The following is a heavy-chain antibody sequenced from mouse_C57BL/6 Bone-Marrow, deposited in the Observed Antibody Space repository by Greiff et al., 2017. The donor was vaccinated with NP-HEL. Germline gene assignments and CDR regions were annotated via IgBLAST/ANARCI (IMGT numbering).Heavy chain of an antibody. D-gene: IGHD1-1*01. CDR1: GYTFTDYY. CDR3: ARTDYGSSDYYAMDY. J-gene: IGHJ4*01. Sequence: VQLQQSGPELVKPGASVKISCKASGYTFTDYYMNWVKQSHGKSLEWIGDINPNNGGTSYNQKFKGKATLTVDKSSSTAYMELRSLTSEDSAVYYCARTDYGSSDYYAMDYLGQGTSVTVSS. V-gene: IGHV1-26*01. CDR2: INPNNGGT.